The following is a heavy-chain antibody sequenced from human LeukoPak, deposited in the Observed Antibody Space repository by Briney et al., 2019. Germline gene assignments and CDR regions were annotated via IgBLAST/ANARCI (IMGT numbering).Heavy chain of an antibody. CDR1: GYTFTGYY. J-gene: IGHJ4*02. D-gene: IGHD3-22*01. CDR3: ARPRIESGGYYYGH. CDR2: VNPTNGAT. Sequence: ASVKVSCKASGYTFTGYYIHWVRQAPGQGLEWMRWVNPTNGATNYAQKFQGRVTMTTDTSTNTAYMELSWLTSDDTAVYYCARPRIESGGYYYGHWGQGTLVTVSS. V-gene: IGHV1-2*02.